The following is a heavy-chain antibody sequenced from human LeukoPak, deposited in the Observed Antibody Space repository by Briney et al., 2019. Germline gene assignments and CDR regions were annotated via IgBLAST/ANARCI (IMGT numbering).Heavy chain of an antibody. V-gene: IGHV3-30*19. Sequence: GGSLRLSCAASGFTFSSYGMHWVRQAPGKGLEWVALITYDGSNKYYADSVRGRFTITRGNSKNTLDLQMNALRAEDTAVYYCVRGSVTYSGGYFQHWGQGTLVTVSS. CDR1: GFTFSSYG. CDR3: VRGSVTYSGGYFQH. CDR2: ITYDGSNK. J-gene: IGHJ1*01. D-gene: IGHD1-26*01.